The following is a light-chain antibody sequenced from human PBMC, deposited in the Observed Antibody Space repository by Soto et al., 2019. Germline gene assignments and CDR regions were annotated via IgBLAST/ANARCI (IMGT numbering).Light chain of an antibody. CDR1: SSDVGGYNY. V-gene: IGLV2-8*01. Sequence: QSVLTQPASVSGSPGQSITISCTGTSSDVGGYNYVSWYQQHPGKAPKLMIYEVTKRPSGIPDRFSGSKSGNTASLTVSGLQAEDEADYYCSSFVGSNIFVFGSGTKV. J-gene: IGLJ1*01. CDR3: SSFVGSNIFV. CDR2: EVT.